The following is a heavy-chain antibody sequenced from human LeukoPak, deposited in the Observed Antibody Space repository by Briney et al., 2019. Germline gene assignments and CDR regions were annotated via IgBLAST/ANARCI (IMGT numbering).Heavy chain of an antibody. D-gene: IGHD3-3*01. V-gene: IGHV1-18*01. J-gene: IGHJ3*02. CDR2: ISAYNGNT. CDR1: GYTFTSYG. CDR3: ARVYYDFWSGYEYDAFDI. Sequence: GASVKVSCKASGYTFTSYGISWVRQAPGQGLEWMGWISAYNGNTNYAQKLQGRVTMTTDTSTSIAYMELRSLRSDDTAVYYCARVYYDFWSGYEYDAFDIWGQGTMVTVSS.